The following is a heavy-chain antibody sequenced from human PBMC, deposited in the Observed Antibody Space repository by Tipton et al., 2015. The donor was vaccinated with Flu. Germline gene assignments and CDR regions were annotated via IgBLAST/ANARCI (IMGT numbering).Heavy chain of an antibody. CDR2: IYYTGST. D-gene: IGHD2-2*01. V-gene: IGHV4-59*01. CDR3: ARDTSLVPGAMLY. CDR1: GGSISSYY. J-gene: IGHJ4*02. Sequence: PGLVKPSETLSLTCTVSGGSISSYYWNWIRQAPGKGLEWIGHIYYTGSTNYNPSLESRVTMSLDTSKKNFSLKMRSVTAADTAVYYCARDTSLVPGAMLYWGQGALVSVTA.